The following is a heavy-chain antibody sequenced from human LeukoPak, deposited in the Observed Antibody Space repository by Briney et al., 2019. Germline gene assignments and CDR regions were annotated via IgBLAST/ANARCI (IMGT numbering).Heavy chain of an antibody. Sequence: GGSLRLSCAASGFTFSSYSMNWVRQAPGKGLEWVAYIRSNGATIYYADSVKGRFTLSRDNAKNSLYLQMNSLRAEDTATYYCARGGAPTQPWTNDYWGQGTLVTVSS. CDR1: GFTFSSYS. V-gene: IGHV3-48*01. CDR3: ARGGAPTQPWTNDY. J-gene: IGHJ4*02. CDR2: IRSNGATI. D-gene: IGHD5-18*01.